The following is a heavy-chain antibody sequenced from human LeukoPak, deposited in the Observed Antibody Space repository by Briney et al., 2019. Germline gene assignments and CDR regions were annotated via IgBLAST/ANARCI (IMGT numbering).Heavy chain of an antibody. CDR1: GFTFSSYW. J-gene: IGHJ6*02. V-gene: IGHV3-7*03. CDR3: ARGYYGSGSYSPDYYYYYGMDV. Sequence: GGSLRLSCAASGFTFSSYWMSWVRQAPGKGLEWVANINKDGGEKYYVDSVKGRFTISRDNAKNSLYLQMNSLSADDTAVYYCARGYYGSGSYSPDYYYYYGMDVWGQGTTVTVSS. CDR2: INKDGGEK. D-gene: IGHD3-10*01.